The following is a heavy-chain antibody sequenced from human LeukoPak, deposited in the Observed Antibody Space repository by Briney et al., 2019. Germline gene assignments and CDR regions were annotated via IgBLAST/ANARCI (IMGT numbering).Heavy chain of an antibody. D-gene: IGHD3-10*01. CDR2: ISGASSSI. CDR3: ARGLSTCDY. J-gene: IGHJ4*02. CDR1: GFALSGYG. V-gene: IGHV3-48*02. Sequence: GGSLRLSCAASGFALSGYGMNWVRQAPWKGLEWVSYISGASSSIHYADSVRGRFTISRDNAKNSLYLQMNSLRDDDTAVYYCARGLSTCDYWGQGTLVTVSS.